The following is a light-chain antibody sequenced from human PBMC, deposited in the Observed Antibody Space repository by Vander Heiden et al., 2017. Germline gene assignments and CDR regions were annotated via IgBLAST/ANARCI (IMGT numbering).Light chain of an antibody. CDR1: SSDLGGYNY. Sequence: QSALTQPASVSGSPGPSITISCTGTSSDLGGYNYVSWSQPSPGKAPKLMIFDVSDRPSGVSNRFSGSKSGNTASLIIAGLQAEDEADYYCSSYTSSSTLYVFGTGTKVTVL. V-gene: IGLV2-14*03. CDR3: SSYTSSSTLYV. J-gene: IGLJ1*01. CDR2: DVS.